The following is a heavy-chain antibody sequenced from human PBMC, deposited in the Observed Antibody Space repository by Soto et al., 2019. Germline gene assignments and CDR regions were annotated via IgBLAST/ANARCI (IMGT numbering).Heavy chain of an antibody. V-gene: IGHV1-8*02. J-gene: IGHJ6*02. CDR1: GYTFTGHY. CDR3: ARVWGSGGSCYAYYYYGMDV. D-gene: IGHD2-15*01. Sequence: ASVKVSCKTSGYTFTGHYIHWVRQAPQQGPEWMGEIGPDSGNTGYAQKFQGRVTMTRNTSISTAYMELSSLRSEDTAVYYCARVWGSGGSCYAYYYYGMDVWGQGTTVTVSS. CDR2: IGPDSGNT.